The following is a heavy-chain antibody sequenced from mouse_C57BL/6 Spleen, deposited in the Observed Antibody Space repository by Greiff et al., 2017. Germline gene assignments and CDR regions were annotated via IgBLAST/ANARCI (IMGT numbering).Heavy chain of an antibody. J-gene: IGHJ4*01. V-gene: IGHV1-54*01. CDR3: ARDNYLMDY. CDR2: INPGSGGT. CDR1: GYAFTNYL. Sequence: QVQLQQSGAELVRPGTSVKVSCKASGYAFTNYLIEWVKQRPGQGLEWIGVINPGSGGTNYNEKFKGKATLTADKSSSPAYMQLSSLTSEDSAVYFCARDNYLMDYWGQGTSVTVSS. D-gene: IGHD5-5*01.